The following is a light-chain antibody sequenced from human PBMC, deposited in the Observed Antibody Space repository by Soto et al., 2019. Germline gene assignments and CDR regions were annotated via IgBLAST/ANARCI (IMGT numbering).Light chain of an antibody. V-gene: IGLV2-14*01. CDR1: TSDVGGYNY. Sequence: QSALTQPASVSGSPGQSITISCTGSTSDVGGYNYVSWYQQHPAKAPKLMIYDVSNRPSGVSNRFSGSKSGNTASLTISGLQAEDEADYYCRSYTSSSIRVFGTGTKVTVL. CDR2: DVS. CDR3: RSYTSSSIRV. J-gene: IGLJ1*01.